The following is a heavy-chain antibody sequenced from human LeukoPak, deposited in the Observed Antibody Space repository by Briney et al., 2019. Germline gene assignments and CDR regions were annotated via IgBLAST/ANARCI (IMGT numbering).Heavy chain of an antibody. Sequence: GGSLRLSCAASGFTFSDYYMSWIRQAPGEGLEWVSYISSSGSTIYYADSVKGRFTISRDNAKNSLYLQMNSLRAEDTAVYYCARYSTYYYDSSGLYWGQGTLVTVSS. CDR2: ISSSGSTI. CDR1: GFTFSDYY. J-gene: IGHJ4*02. D-gene: IGHD3-22*01. V-gene: IGHV3-11*01. CDR3: ARYSTYYYDSSGLY.